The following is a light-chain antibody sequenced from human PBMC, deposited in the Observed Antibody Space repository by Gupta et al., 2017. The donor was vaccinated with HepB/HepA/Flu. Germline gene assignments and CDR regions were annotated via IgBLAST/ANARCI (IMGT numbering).Light chain of an antibody. CDR2: QAS. J-gene: IGKJ1*01. V-gene: IGKV1-5*03. CDR1: QSISTC. Sequence: DLQMTQSTSTLCVCIGDRVTITCWASQSISTCLAWYQLKPGKAPNLLIYQASSLEGGVPSRFSGSGSGTEFTLTISGLQPDDFATYYCHQYHTYPWTFGQGTRVEIK. CDR3: HQYHTYPWT.